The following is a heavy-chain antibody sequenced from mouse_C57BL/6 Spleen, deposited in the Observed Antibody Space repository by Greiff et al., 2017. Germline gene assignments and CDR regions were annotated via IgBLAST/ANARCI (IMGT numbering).Heavy chain of an antibody. Sequence: VQLQQSGPELVKPGASVKIPCKASGYTFTDYNMDWVKQSHGKSLEWIGDINPNNGGTIYNQKFKGKAPLTVDKSSSTAYMELRSLTSEDTAVYYCARRGSSLYAMAYWGQGTSVTVSS. CDR1: GYTFTDYN. CDR2: INPNNGGT. D-gene: IGHD1-1*01. V-gene: IGHV1-18*01. J-gene: IGHJ4*01. CDR3: ARRGSSLYAMAY.